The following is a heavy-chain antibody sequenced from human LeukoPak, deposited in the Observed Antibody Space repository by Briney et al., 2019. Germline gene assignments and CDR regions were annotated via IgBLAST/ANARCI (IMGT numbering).Heavy chain of an antibody. J-gene: IGHJ3*02. Sequence: SETLSLTCAVYGGSFSGYYWSRIRQPPGKGLEWIGEINHSGSTNYNPSLKSRVTISVDTSKNQFSLKLSSVTAADTAVYYCARAGYSSGWYAFDIWGQGTMVTVSS. V-gene: IGHV4-34*01. CDR3: ARAGYSSGWYAFDI. CDR2: INHSGST. CDR1: GGSFSGYY. D-gene: IGHD6-19*01.